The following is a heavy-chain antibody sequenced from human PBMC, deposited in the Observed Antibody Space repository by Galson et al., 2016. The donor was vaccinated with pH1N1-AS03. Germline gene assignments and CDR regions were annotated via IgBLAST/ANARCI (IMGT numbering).Heavy chain of an antibody. CDR2: IYYSGST. J-gene: IGHJ4*02. Sequence: TLSLTCTVSGGSIRSSSYYWGWIRQPPGRGLEWIGTIYYSGSTYYNPYLKSRVTMSVDTSKNQFSLKLSSVTAADTALYYCARGMSSAGDYFDYWGQGTLVTVSS. CDR1: GGSIRSSSYY. V-gene: IGHV4-39*07. D-gene: IGHD6-13*01. CDR3: ARGMSSAGDYFDY.